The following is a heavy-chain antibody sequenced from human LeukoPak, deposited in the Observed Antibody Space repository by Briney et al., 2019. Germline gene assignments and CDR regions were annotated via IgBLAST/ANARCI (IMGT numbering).Heavy chain of an antibody. CDR1: GASISSYY. D-gene: IGHD6-13*01. Sequence: SETLSLTCNVSGASISSYYWNWTRQPPGKGLEWIGYIYYSGSTNYNPSLKSRVTISVDTSKNQFSLKLSSVTAADTAVYYCADHIAAAGHHYFDYWGQGTLVTVSS. J-gene: IGHJ4*02. CDR2: IYYSGST. CDR3: ADHIAAAGHHYFDY. V-gene: IGHV4-59*12.